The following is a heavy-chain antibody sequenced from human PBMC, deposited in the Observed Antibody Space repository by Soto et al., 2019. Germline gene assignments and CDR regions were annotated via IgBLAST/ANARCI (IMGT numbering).Heavy chain of an antibody. J-gene: IGHJ6*04. Sequence: EASVKVSCKASGYTFTSYGISWVRQAPGQGLEWMGWISAYNGNTNYAQKLQGRVTMTTDTSTSTAYMELRSLRSDDTAVYYCAREQVYSSSLFSLAYYYYSMDVWGEGTAVTVSS. CDR1: GYTFTSYG. CDR2: ISAYNGNT. D-gene: IGHD6-13*01. V-gene: IGHV1-18*04. CDR3: AREQVYSSSLFSLAYYYYSMDV.